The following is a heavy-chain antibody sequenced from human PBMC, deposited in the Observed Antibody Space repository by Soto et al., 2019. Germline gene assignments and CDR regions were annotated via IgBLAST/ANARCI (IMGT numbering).Heavy chain of an antibody. V-gene: IGHV1-46*01. Sequence: GASVKVSCKASGYTFTSYYMHWVRQAPGQGLEWMGIINPSGGSTSYAQKFQGRVTMTRDTSTSTVYMELSSLRSEDTAVYYCARAIRSIADRKNFDYWGQGTLVTVSS. CDR3: ARAIRSIADRKNFDY. CDR2: INPSGGST. CDR1: GYTFTSYY. D-gene: IGHD6-6*01. J-gene: IGHJ4*02.